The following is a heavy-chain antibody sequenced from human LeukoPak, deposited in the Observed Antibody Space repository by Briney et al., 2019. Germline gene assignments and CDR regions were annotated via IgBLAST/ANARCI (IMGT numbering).Heavy chain of an antibody. V-gene: IGHV3-9*01. CDR2: ISWNSGSI. D-gene: IGHD6-13*01. CDR3: AKDIGTYSSSWDYFDY. CDR1: GFTFDDYA. J-gene: IGHJ4*02. Sequence: CRSLRLSCAASGFTFDDYAMHWVRQAPGKGLEWVSGISWNSGSIGYADSVKGRFTISRDNAKNSLYLQMNSLRAEDTALYYCAKDIGTYSSSWDYFDYWGQGTLVTVSS.